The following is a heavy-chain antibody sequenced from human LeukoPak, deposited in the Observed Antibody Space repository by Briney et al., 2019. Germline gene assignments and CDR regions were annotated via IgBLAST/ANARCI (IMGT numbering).Heavy chain of an antibody. J-gene: IGHJ5*02. V-gene: IGHV1-18*01. D-gene: IGHD6-19*01. Sequence: ASVKVSCKASGYTFTNYGITWVRQAPGQGLEWMGWISPYNGSTKYAQKVQGRVTMTTDTSTSTAYMELRSLRSDDTAVYCCARGGSSGPEGWFDPWAQGTLVTVSS. CDR2: ISPYNGST. CDR1: GYTFTNYG. CDR3: ARGGSSGPEGWFDP.